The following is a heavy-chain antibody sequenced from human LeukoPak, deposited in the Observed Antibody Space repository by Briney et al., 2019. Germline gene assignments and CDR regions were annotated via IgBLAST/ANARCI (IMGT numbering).Heavy chain of an antibody. CDR3: ARDGTAVVY. D-gene: IGHD6-19*01. Sequence: SETLSLTCTVSGGSISSYYWSWIRQPAGKGPGWIGRIYTSGSTNYNPSLKSRVTMSVDTSKTKFSLKLSSVTAADTAVYYCARDGTAVVYWGQGTLVTVSS. CDR2: IYTSGST. CDR1: GGSISSYY. V-gene: IGHV4-4*07. J-gene: IGHJ4*02.